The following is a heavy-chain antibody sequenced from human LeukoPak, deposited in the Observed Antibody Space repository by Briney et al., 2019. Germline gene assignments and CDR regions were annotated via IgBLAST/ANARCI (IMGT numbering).Heavy chain of an antibody. CDR2: INWNGGST. CDR1: GFTFSSYS. CDR3: ARDDARTDPLKFDP. Sequence: PGGSLRLSCAASGFTFSSYSMNWVRQAPGKGLEWVSGINWNGGSTGYADSVKGRFTISRDNAKNSLYLQMNSLRAEDTALYYCARDDARTDPLKFDPWGQGTLVTVFS. V-gene: IGHV3-20*04. J-gene: IGHJ5*02.